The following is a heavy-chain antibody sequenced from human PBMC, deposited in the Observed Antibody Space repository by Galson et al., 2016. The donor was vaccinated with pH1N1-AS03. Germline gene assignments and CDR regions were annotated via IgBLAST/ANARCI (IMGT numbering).Heavy chain of an antibody. CDR3: AKDKGRGGGSRYQY. D-gene: IGHD2-15*01. CDR1: GFTFGSFA. V-gene: IGHV3-23*01. J-gene: IGHJ4*02. CDR2: ISGSGNNT. Sequence: SLRLSCAASGFTFGSFAMSWVRQAPGQGLEWVAAISGSGNNTSYGHSVKGRLTISRDNTKNMVYLQMNSLRAEDTAVYSCAKDKGRGGGSRYQYWGQGTLVTVSS.